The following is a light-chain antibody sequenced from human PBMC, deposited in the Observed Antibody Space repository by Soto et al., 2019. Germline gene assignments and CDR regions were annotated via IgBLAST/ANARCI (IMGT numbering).Light chain of an antibody. Sequence: DIPMTQSPSSLSASVGDRVTITCQASHDITIDLNWYQQRPEKAPKNLIYDASNLEAGVPSRFSGSGSGTDFTFTINSLQPEDIATYYCQHYANLPLTFGGGTKVEIK. CDR2: DAS. CDR1: HDITID. V-gene: IGKV1-33*01. CDR3: QHYANLPLT. J-gene: IGKJ4*01.